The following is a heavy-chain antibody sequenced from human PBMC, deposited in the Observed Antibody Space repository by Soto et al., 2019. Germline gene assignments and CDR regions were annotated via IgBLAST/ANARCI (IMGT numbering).Heavy chain of an antibody. V-gene: IGHV4-30-4*01. CDR3: ARDYGDGPDWYFDL. D-gene: IGHD4-17*01. CDR2: IYYSGST. CDR1: GGSISSGDYY. J-gene: IGHJ2*01. Sequence: QVQLQESGPGLVKPSQTLSLTCTVSGGSISSGDYYWSWIRQPPGKALEWIGYIYYSGSTYYNPSLKSRVTTSVATSKNQCALKLSSATAADTAVYYCARDYGDGPDWYFDLWGRGTMVTVSS.